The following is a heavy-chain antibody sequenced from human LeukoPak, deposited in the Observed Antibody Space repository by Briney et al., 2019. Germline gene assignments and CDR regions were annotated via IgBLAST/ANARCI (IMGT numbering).Heavy chain of an antibody. CDR1: GFTFSSYG. J-gene: IGHJ5*02. D-gene: IGHD2-15*01. CDR2: IWYDGSNK. Sequence: GKSLRLSCAASGFTFSSYGFHWVRQAPGKGPEWVAVIWYDGSNKYYADSVKGRFTISRDSSKNTLYLQMNSLRVEDTAVYYCAKDGSGGGWKWFDPWGQGTLVTVSS. CDR3: AKDGSGGGWKWFDP. V-gene: IGHV3-33*06.